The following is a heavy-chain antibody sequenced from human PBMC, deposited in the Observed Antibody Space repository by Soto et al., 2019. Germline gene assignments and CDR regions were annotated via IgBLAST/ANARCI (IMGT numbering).Heavy chain of an antibody. D-gene: IGHD3-10*01. CDR3: AKDLTPNTYFGSGGYIY. V-gene: IGHV3-23*01. CDR1: GFTFSSYA. Sequence: TGGSLRLSCAASGFTFSSYAMSWVRQAPGKGLEWVSGISGSGNNKHCADSVKGRFTISRDNSKNTLYLQMNSLRAEDTAVYYCAKDLTPNTYFGSGGYIYWGQGTLVTVSS. CDR2: ISGSGNNK. J-gene: IGHJ4*02.